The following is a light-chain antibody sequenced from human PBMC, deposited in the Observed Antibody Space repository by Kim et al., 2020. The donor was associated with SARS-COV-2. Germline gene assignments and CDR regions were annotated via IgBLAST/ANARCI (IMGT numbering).Light chain of an antibody. CDR3: QQANSFPFT. V-gene: IGKV1-12*01. CDR1: QDISSW. Sequence: ASVGDRVTITCRATQDISSWVAWYQQKPGKAPKLLIYAASSLQSGVPSRFSGSGSGTDFTLTISSLQPEDFATYYCQQANSFPFTFGPGTKVDIK. CDR2: AAS. J-gene: IGKJ3*01.